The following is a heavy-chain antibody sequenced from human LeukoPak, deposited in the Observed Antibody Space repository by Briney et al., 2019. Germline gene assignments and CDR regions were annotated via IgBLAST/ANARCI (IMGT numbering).Heavy chain of an antibody. Sequence: GGSLRLSCAASGFIFNHYWMTWVRHTPGKGLECVASIKPDGSENYYVDSVKGRFTISRDNAKNSLYLQMNSLRVEDAAVYYCARVWELLNYYYYMDVWGKGTTVTVSS. V-gene: IGHV3-7*03. CDR2: IKPDGSEN. D-gene: IGHD1-26*01. J-gene: IGHJ6*03. CDR1: GFIFNHYW. CDR3: ARVWELLNYYYYMDV.